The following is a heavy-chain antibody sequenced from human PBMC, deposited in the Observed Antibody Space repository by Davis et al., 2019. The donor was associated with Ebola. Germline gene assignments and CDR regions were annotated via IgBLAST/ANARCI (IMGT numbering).Heavy chain of an antibody. CDR1: GFTFSNYW. D-gene: IGHD6-19*01. CDR2: IKEDGRVK. J-gene: IGHJ4*02. CDR3: VRDGWGSLFDY. Sequence: PGGSLRPSCAASGFTFSNYWMAWGRQAPGKGLEWVAHIKEDGRVKDYVDSVKGRFTISRENAKKSVYLQMNSLRVEDTAVYYCVRDGWGSLFDYWGQGTLVTVSS. V-gene: IGHV3-7*03.